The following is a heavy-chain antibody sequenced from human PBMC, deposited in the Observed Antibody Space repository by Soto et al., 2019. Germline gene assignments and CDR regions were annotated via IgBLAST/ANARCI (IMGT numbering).Heavy chain of an antibody. V-gene: IGHV1-46*01. CDR2: INPSSGST. D-gene: IGHD6-19*01. J-gene: IGHJ6*02. CDR3: ARDSRQYSSGWYGMDV. Sequence: ASVKVSCKASGYTFTSYYMHWVRQAPGQGLEWMGIINPSSGSTSYAQKFQGRVTMTRDTSTSTVYMELSSLRSEDTAVYYCARDSRQYSSGWYGMDVWGQGTTVTVSS. CDR1: GYTFTSYY.